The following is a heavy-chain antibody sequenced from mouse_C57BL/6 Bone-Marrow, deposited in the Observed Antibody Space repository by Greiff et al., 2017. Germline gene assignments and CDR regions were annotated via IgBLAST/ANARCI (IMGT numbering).Heavy chain of an antibody. CDR2: MNPSNGGT. D-gene: IGHD2-4*01. CDR3: ERSRSVCDYDGDAMDY. CDR1: GYTFTSYW. V-gene: IGHV1-53*01. J-gene: IGHJ4*01. Sequence: QVHVKQSGPELVKPGASVSLSCKASGYTFTSYWMHWVKQRPGQGLEWIGNMNPSNGGTNYNEMFTSKATQTVDKSSSTAYRRLSSLTSEDSAVYYCERSRSVCDYDGDAMDYWGQGTSVTVSS.